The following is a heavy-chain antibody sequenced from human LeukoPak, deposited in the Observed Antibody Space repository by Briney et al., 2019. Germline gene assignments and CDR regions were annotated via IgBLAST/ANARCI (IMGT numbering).Heavy chain of an antibody. J-gene: IGHJ4*02. Sequence: ASVKVSCKASGYTFTSYGISWVRQAPGQGLEWMGWISAYNGNTNYAQKLQGRVTMTTDTSTSTAYMELRSLRPDDTAVYYCARAHLYCSGGSCYSRTFDYWGQGTLVTVSS. D-gene: IGHD2-15*01. CDR3: ARAHLYCSGGSCYSRTFDY. CDR1: GYTFTSYG. CDR2: ISAYNGNT. V-gene: IGHV1-18*04.